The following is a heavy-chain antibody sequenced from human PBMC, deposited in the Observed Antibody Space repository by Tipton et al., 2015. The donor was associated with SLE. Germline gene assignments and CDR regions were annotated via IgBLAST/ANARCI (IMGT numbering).Heavy chain of an antibody. D-gene: IGHD4-17*01. CDR3: AKDYNYDYPDYN. J-gene: IGHJ4*02. CDR2: IYYTGST. V-gene: IGHV4-59*11. CDR1: GDSINNHF. Sequence: TLSLTCTVSGDSINNHFGSWIRQSPGKGLEWIGYIYYTGSTNYNPSLKSRVTISVDTSKNQFSLKLSSVTAADTAVYYCAKDYNYDYPDYNWGQGTLVIVSS.